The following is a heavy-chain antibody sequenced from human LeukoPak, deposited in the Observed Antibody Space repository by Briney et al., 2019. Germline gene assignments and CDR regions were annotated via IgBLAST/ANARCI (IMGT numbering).Heavy chain of an antibody. J-gene: IGHJ6*03. V-gene: IGHV3-7*01. CDR2: IKQDGSEK. CDR1: GFTFSSYW. Sequence: SAGSLRLSCAASGFTFSSYWMSWVRQAPGKGLEWVANIKQDGSEKYDVDSVKRRFTIARANSNNSLYRQMNSLRADDTAVYCCPWIYGAMVRGVIIRDSYYYYYMDVWGKGTTVTISS. D-gene: IGHD3-10*01. CDR3: PWIYGAMVRGVIIRDSYYYYYMDV.